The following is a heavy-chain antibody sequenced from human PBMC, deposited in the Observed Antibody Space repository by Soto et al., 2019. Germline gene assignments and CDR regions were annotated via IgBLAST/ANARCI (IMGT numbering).Heavy chain of an antibody. CDR3: ARGGEPLGYYGLDV. Sequence: SETLSLTCSVSGGSVRSGNHFWNWIRQPPGRGLEWLGYMYYTGVTNYNPSRKSRVSMSVDTSKDQFSLNLTSLTAADTAVYYCARGGEPLGYYGLDVWGQGTTVTVSS. J-gene: IGHJ6*02. CDR2: MYYTGVT. V-gene: IGHV4-61*01. CDR1: GGSVRSGNHF.